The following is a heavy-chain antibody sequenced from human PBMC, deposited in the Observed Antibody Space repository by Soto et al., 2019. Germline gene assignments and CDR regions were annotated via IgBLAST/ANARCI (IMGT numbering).Heavy chain of an antibody. CDR1: GFIVSGNY. CDR2: IYSGGST. CDR3: ARDLGEAAAGIRTSYGLDV. Sequence: GGSLRLSCVASGFIVSGNYMSWVRQAPGKGLEWVSIIYSGGSTHHADSVKGRFTISRDNSKNTLYLQMNSLRVEDTAVYYCARDLGEAAAGIRTSYGLDVWGQGTTVTVSS. V-gene: IGHV3-53*01. D-gene: IGHD6-13*01. J-gene: IGHJ6*02.